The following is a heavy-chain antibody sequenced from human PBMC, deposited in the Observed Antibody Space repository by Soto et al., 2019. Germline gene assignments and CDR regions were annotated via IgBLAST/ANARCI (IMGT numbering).Heavy chain of an antibody. CDR3: AKTKGDYYDSSGYFDC. D-gene: IGHD3-22*01. CDR2: ISYDGSNK. J-gene: IGHJ4*02. Sequence: GSLRLSCAASGFTFSGYGMHWVRQAPGKGLEWVGVISYDGSNKYYADSVKGRFTISRDNSKNTLYLQMNSLRAEDTAMYYCAKTKGDYYDSSGYFDCWGQGTLVTVSS. CDR1: GFTFSGYG. V-gene: IGHV3-30*18.